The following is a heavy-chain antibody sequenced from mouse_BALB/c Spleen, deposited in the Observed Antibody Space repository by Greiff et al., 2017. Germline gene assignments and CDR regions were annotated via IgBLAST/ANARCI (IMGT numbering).Heavy chain of an antibody. D-gene: IGHD1-1*01. CDR3: ARNSLYYYGSSRGAMDD. Sequence: QVQLQQSGPGLVQPSQSLSITCTVSGFSLTSYGVHWVRQSPGKGLEWLGVIWSGGSTDYNAAFISRLSISKDNSKSQVFFKMNSLQANDTAIYYCARNSLYYYGSSRGAMDDWGQGTSVTVSS. V-gene: IGHV2-2*02. CDR1: GFSLTSYG. CDR2: IWSGGST. J-gene: IGHJ4*01.